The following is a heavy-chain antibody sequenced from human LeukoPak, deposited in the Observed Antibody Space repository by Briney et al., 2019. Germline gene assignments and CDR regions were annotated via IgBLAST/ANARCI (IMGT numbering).Heavy chain of an antibody. CDR1: VGSFSGYY. CDR2: INHSGST. D-gene: IGHD6-19*01. J-gene: IGHJ4*02. Sequence: PSETLSLTCAVYVGSFSGYYWRWIRQPPGKGREWIGEINHSGSTNYNPSLKSRVTISVDTSKNQFSLKLSSVTAADTAVYYCARIPFRVVAVAGTRDYWGQGTLVTVSS. CDR3: ARIPFRVVAVAGTRDY. V-gene: IGHV4-34*01.